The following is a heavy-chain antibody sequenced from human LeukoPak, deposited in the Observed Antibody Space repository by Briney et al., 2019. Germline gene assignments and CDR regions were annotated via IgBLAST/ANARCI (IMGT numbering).Heavy chain of an antibody. D-gene: IGHD1-1*01. CDR2: IYHSGST. CDR1: GYSISSGYY. CDR3: ARGTTGTGGYYYYMDV. J-gene: IGHJ6*03. Sequence: SETLSLTCTVSGYSISSGYYWGWIRQPPGKGLEWIGSIYHSGSTYYNPSLKSRVTISVDTSKNQFSLKLSSVTAADTAVYYCARGTTGTGGYYYYMDVWGKGTTVTVSS. V-gene: IGHV4-38-2*02.